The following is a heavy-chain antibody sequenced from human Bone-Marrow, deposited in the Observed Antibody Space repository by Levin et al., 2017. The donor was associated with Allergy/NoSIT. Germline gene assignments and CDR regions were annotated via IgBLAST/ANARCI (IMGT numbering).Heavy chain of an antibody. J-gene: IGHJ2*01. CDR1: GFNFSSYW. D-gene: IGHD4-17*01. V-gene: IGHV3-74*01. CDR3: ARDRVTTIRSFDL. Sequence: GGSLRLSCSASGFNFSSYWMHWVRQAPGKGLVWVSRINRDGSSTSYADSVKGRFTISRDNAKNTLYLQMNSLRAEDTSVYYCARDRVTTIRSFDLWSRGTLVTVSS. CDR2: INRDGSST.